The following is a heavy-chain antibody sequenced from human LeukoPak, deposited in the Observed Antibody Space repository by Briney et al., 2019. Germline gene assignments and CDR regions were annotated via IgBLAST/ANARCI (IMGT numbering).Heavy chain of an antibody. Sequence: GSVKVSYSASGYTFTGYYMHWVRQAPGQGLEWMGWINPNSGGTNYAQKFQGRVTMTRDTSISTAYMELSRLRSDDTAVYYCASGLLWFGEAVDYWGQGTLVTVSS. V-gene: IGHV1-2*02. J-gene: IGHJ4*02. CDR2: INPNSGGT. D-gene: IGHD3-10*01. CDR1: GYTFTGYY. CDR3: ASGLLWFGEAVDY.